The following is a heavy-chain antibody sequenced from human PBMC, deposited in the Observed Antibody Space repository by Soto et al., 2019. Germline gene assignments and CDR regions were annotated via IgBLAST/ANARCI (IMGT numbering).Heavy chain of an antibody. CDR3: AKDIGFQQHLFVFDL. V-gene: IGHV1-69*01. J-gene: IGHJ4*02. CDR2: IIPMFSSS. D-gene: IGHD3-10*02. CDR1: GGTFSDYA. Sequence: QVQLVQSGAEVKKPGSSVKVSCTASGGTFSDYAFSWVRQAPGQGLEGLGGIIPMFSSSSFAQKFQGRLTITADDSTSTAYMSLSSLGSADTAMYYCAKDIGFQQHLFVFDLWGPGTLVTVSS.